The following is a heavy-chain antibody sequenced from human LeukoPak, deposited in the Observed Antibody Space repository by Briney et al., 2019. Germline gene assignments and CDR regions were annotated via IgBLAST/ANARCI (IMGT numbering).Heavy chain of an antibody. CDR3: AREGYHRTLPG. CDR2: INWNGGST. Sequence: GGSLRLSCAASGFTFDDYGMSWVRQAPGKGLEWVSGINWNGGSTGYADSVKGRFTISRDNSKNTLYLQMNSLRAEDTAVYYCAREGYHRTLPGWGQGTLVTVSS. V-gene: IGHV3-20*04. J-gene: IGHJ4*02. D-gene: IGHD6-13*01. CDR1: GFTFDDYG.